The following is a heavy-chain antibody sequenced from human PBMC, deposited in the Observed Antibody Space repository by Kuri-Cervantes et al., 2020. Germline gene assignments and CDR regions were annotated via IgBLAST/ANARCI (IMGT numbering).Heavy chain of an antibody. Sequence: SCAASGFTFDDYAMHWVRQAPGKGLEWVSGISWNSGTIGYADSVRGRFTISRDNAKNSLYLQMNSLRAEDTALYYCAKDKRGGRQQLVWDDAFGIWGQGTMVTVSS. J-gene: IGHJ3*02. V-gene: IGHV3-9*01. CDR2: ISWNSGTI. CDR1: GFTFDDYA. CDR3: AKDKRGGRQQLVWDDAFGI. D-gene: IGHD6-13*01.